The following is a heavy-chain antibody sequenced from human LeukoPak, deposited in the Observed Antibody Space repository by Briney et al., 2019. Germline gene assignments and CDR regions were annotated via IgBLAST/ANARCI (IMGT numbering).Heavy chain of an antibody. V-gene: IGHV1-2*06. CDR1: GYTFTGYY. Sequence: GASVKVSCKASGYTFTGYYMHWVRQAPGQGLEWMGRINPNSGGTNYAQKFQGRVTMTRDTSINTAYMELSRLRSDDTAVYYCASGIAAAGMGYYYMDVWGKGTTVTVSS. D-gene: IGHD6-13*01. CDR2: INPNSGGT. CDR3: ASGIAAAGMGYYYMDV. J-gene: IGHJ6*03.